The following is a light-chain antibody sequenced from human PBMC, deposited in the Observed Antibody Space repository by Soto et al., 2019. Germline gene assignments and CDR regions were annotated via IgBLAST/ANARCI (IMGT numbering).Light chain of an antibody. CDR1: QSVSSY. CDR3: QQSSNLPN. V-gene: IGKV3-11*01. CDR2: DAS. Sequence: EIVLTQSPATLSLSPGERATLSCRASQSVSSYLAWYQQKPGQAPRLLIYDASNRATGIPARFSGSGSGTDFTLTISSLEPENFAVYYCQQSSNLPNFGGGTKVEIK. J-gene: IGKJ4*01.